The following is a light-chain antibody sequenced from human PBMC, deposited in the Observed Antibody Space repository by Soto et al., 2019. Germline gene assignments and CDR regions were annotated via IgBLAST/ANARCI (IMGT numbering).Light chain of an antibody. J-gene: IGLJ2*01. CDR3: SSYADTNNLV. V-gene: IGLV2-8*01. Sequence: QSALTQPPSASGSPGQSVTISCTGTSSDIGGYNFVSWYQQHPGKAPKLMIDEVNKRPSGVPDRFSGSKSGNTASLTVSGLQDEDEADYYCSSYADTNNLVFGGGTKVTVL. CDR2: EVN. CDR1: SSDIGGYNF.